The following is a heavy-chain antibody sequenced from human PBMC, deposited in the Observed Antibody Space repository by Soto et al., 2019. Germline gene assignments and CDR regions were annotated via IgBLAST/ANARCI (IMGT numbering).Heavy chain of an antibody. V-gene: IGHV3-7*01. Sequence: EVQLVESGGGLVQPGGYLRLSCVDSGFTFSSYWMSWVRQAPVKGLEWVGNIKQDRSEENNVDSLKGRCTISRDNTKNSMYLQMHSLRVEDTAGYYCARIAATGRGWDVWGQGTTVVVSS. CDR2: IKQDRSEE. CDR3: ARIAATGRGWDV. D-gene: IGHD6-13*01. J-gene: IGHJ6*02. CDR1: GFTFSSYW.